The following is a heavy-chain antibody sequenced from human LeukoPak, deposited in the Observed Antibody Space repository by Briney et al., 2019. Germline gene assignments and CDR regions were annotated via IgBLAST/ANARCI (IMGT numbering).Heavy chain of an antibody. CDR2: INHSGST. CDR3: ARGYSGSYWYFDY. J-gene: IGHJ4*02. Sequence: SETLSLTCGVYDGSFSSYYWSWIRQPPGKGLEWIGEINHSGSTNYNPSLKSRVTISVDTSKNQFSLKLSSVTAADTAVYYCARGYSGSYWYFDYWGQGTLVTVSS. D-gene: IGHD1-26*01. CDR1: DGSFSSYY. V-gene: IGHV4-34*01.